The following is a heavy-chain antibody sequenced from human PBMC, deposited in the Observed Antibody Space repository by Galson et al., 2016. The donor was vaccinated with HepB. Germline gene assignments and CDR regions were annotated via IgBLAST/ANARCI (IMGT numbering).Heavy chain of an antibody. CDR3: AKDRRLTGTVPGFDY. CDR2: ISYDETYR. J-gene: IGHJ4*02. D-gene: IGHD1-20*01. V-gene: IGHV3-30*18. CDR1: GFPFSSSG. Sequence: SLRLSCATSGFPFSSSGMHWVRQAPGKGLEWVALISYDETYRYYADSVKGRFTISRDNSKNTLYLQMNGLRGEDTAVYYCAKDRRLTGTVPGFDYWGQGTLVTVSS.